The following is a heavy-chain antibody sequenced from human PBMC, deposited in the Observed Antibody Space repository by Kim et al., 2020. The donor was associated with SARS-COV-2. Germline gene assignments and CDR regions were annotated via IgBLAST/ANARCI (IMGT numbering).Heavy chain of an antibody. V-gene: IGHV1-69*04. CDR1: GGTFSSYA. CDR2: IIPILGIA. D-gene: IGHD2-2*02. J-gene: IGHJ6*03. Sequence: SVKVSCKASGGTFSSYAISWVRQAPGQGLEWMGRIIPILGIANYAQKFQGRVTITADKSTSTAYMELSSLRSEDTAVYYCATSEEVVVPAAILDYYYYYMDVWGKGTTVTVSS. CDR3: ATSEEVVVPAAILDYYYYYMDV.